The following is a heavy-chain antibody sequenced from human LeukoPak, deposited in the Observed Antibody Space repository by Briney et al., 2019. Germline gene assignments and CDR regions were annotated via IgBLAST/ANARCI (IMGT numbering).Heavy chain of an antibody. Sequence: GGSLRLSCAASGFTFSDYYMSWIRQAPGKGLEWVSYISSSGSTIYYADSVKGRFTISRDNAKNSLYLQMNSLRAEDTAVYYCARAGNYYYDSSGYYRAFDYWGQGTLVTVSS. V-gene: IGHV3-11*01. CDR3: ARAGNYYYDSSGYYRAFDY. CDR1: GFTFSDYY. CDR2: ISSSGSTI. D-gene: IGHD3-22*01. J-gene: IGHJ4*02.